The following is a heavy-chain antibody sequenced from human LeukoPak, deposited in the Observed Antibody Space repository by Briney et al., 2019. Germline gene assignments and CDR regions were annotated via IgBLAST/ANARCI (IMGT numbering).Heavy chain of an antibody. V-gene: IGHV3-48*03. CDR2: ISSSGSTI. Sequence: PGGSLRLSCAASGFTFSSYEMNWVRQAPGKGLEWVSYISSSGSTIHNADSVKGRFTISRDNAKNSLYLQMNRLRAEDTAVYYCARDGDYGGYFDYWGQGTLVTVSS. D-gene: IGHD4-23*01. J-gene: IGHJ4*02. CDR1: GFTFSSYE. CDR3: ARDGDYGGYFDY.